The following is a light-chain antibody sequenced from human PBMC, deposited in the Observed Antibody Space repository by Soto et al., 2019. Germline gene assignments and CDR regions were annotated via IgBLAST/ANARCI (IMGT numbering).Light chain of an antibody. CDR3: CSYTSSNSYV. Sequence: QSALTQPASVSGSPGQSITISCTGTSSDVGGYNFVSWYQQHPGKAPKLMIYDVSTRPSGVSNRFSGSKSGTTASLTISGLQAEDEADYYCCSYTSSNSYVFGTGTKVTVL. CDR2: DVS. V-gene: IGLV2-14*01. CDR1: SSDVGGYNF. J-gene: IGLJ1*01.